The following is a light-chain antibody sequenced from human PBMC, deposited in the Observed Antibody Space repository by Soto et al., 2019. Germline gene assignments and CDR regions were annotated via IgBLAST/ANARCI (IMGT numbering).Light chain of an antibody. CDR3: CSYAGSSTYV. Sequence: QSLLTQPASVSGSPGQSITISCTGTRSDVGTYHLVSWYQQHPGKAPKLMIYEVSKRPSGVSNRFSGSKSGNTASLTISGLQAEDEADYYCCSYAGSSTYVFGIGTKLTVL. V-gene: IGLV2-23*02. CDR1: RSDVGTYHL. J-gene: IGLJ1*01. CDR2: EVS.